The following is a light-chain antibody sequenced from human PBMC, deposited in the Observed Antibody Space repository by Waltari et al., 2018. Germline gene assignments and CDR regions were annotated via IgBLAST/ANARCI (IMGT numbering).Light chain of an antibody. CDR1: SIGVYA. Sequence: SFVLTQAPSVSVAPGQTASITCGGNSIGVYAARWYQQHPGQAPVLVVYVNSARPSGIPERFSGSSSANTATLTISRVEAGDEADYYCQVWAGSDYDVAFGGGTKL. CDR3: QVWAGSDYDVA. J-gene: IGLJ2*01. CDR2: VNS. V-gene: IGLV3-21*02.